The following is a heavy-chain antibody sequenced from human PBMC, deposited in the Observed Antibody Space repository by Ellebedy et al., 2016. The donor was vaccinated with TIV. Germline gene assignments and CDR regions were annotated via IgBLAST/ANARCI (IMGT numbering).Heavy chain of an antibody. CDR3: YRDGGAYPVRGF. CDR2: IHSKPGDGTV. V-gene: IGHV3-15*07. J-gene: IGHJ4*02. Sequence: GGSLRLXCAASGFTFSSASMIWVRQAPGKGLEWVGRIHSKPGDGTVHYGAPVKGRFTISRDDSTSTLYLQMNSLKIEDTAVYYCYRDGGAYPVRGFWGQGTLVIVSS. D-gene: IGHD5-24*01. CDR1: GFTFSSAS.